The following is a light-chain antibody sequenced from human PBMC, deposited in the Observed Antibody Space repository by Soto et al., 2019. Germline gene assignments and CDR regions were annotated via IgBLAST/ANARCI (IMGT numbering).Light chain of an antibody. CDR3: QQYGSSPLT. V-gene: IGKV3-20*01. J-gene: IGKJ5*01. CDR2: GAS. CDR1: QSVSSSY. Sequence: EIVLTQSPGTLSLSPGERATLSCRASQSVSSSYLAWYQHKPGRAPRLLIYGASSRATGVPDRFSGSGSGTDFTLTISRLEPEDFAVYYCQQYGSSPLTFGQGTRLEIK.